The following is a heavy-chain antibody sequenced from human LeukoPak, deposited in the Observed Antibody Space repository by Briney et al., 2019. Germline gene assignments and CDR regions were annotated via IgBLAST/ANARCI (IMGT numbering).Heavy chain of an antibody. CDR3: AGPAAASGPYYFDY. Sequence: ASVKVSCKASGYTFTGYYMHWVRQAPGQGLEWMGCINPNSGGTNHAQKFQGRVTMTRDTSISTAYMELSRLRSDDTAVYYCAGPAAASGPYYFDYWGQGTLVTVSS. CDR1: GYTFTGYY. J-gene: IGHJ4*02. D-gene: IGHD2-2*01. V-gene: IGHV1-2*02. CDR2: INPNSGGT.